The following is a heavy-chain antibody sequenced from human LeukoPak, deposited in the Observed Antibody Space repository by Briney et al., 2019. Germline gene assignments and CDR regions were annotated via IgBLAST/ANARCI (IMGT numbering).Heavy chain of an antibody. CDR1: GYTFTSYY. Sequence: ASVKVSCTASGYTFTSYYMHWVRQAPGQGLEWMGIINPSGGSTSYAQKFQGRVTMTRNTSISTAYMELSSLRSEDTAVYYCARPQLYDYVWGSYRSSFAFDIWGQGTMVTVSS. V-gene: IGHV1-46*01. CDR2: INPSGGST. D-gene: IGHD3-16*02. CDR3: ARPQLYDYVWGSYRSSFAFDI. J-gene: IGHJ3*02.